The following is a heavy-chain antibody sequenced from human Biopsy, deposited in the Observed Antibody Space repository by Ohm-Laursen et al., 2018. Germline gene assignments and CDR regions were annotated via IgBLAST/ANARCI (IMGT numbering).Heavy chain of an antibody. J-gene: IGHJ6*02. D-gene: IGHD4-23*01. Sequence: TLSLTCSVSGASVKTSGYFWAWIRQRPGKGLEWIGYISYNERTHYNPSLTSRLAISFDTSNNRTSLQLWSVSVADTAVYYCARQTAYAGDMRYGLDVWDPGIKVSVS. CDR3: ARQTAYAGDMRYGLDV. CDR1: GASVKTSGYF. CDR2: ISYNERT. V-gene: IGHV4-30-4*08.